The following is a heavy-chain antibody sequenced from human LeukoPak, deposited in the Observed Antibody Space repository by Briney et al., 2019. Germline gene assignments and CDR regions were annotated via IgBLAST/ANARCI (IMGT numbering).Heavy chain of an antibody. CDR2: TYHSGRT. CDR3: VSSSWAFDY. Sequence: SETLSLTCIVSGGSISRSSYYWGWVRQPPGKGLEWTGSTYHSGRTYSNPSLKSRVTISVDTSKNQFSLKVSSVTAADTAVYYCVSSSWAFDYWGQGTLVTVSS. CDR1: GGSISRSSYY. J-gene: IGHJ4*02. V-gene: IGHV4-39*01. D-gene: IGHD6-13*01.